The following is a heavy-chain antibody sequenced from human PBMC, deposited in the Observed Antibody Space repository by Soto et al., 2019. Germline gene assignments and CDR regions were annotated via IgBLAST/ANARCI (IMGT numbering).Heavy chain of an antibody. CDR1: GGSISSYY. J-gene: IGHJ6*02. CDR2: IYYSGST. V-gene: IGHV4-59*06. D-gene: IGHD3-16*02. Sequence: SETLSLTCTVSGGSISSYYWSWIRQHPGKGLEWIGYIYYSGSTYYNPSLKSRVTISVDTSKNQFSLKLSSVTAADTAVYYCARGRITFGGVIVKHGMDVWGQGTTVTVSS. CDR3: ARGRITFGGVIVKHGMDV.